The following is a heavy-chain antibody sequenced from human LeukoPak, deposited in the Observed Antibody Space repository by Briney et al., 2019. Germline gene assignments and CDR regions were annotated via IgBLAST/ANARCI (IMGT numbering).Heavy chain of an antibody. CDR3: ARQIGPDY. CDR2: VSGSGGST. D-gene: IGHD3-10*01. V-gene: IGHV3-23*01. Sequence: GGSLRLSCAASGFTFSSYGMHWVRQAPGKGLEWVSAVSGSGGSTYYADSVKGRFTISRDNSKSTLYLQMNSLRAEDTAVYYCARQIGPDYWGQGTLVTVSS. J-gene: IGHJ4*02. CDR1: GFTFSSYG.